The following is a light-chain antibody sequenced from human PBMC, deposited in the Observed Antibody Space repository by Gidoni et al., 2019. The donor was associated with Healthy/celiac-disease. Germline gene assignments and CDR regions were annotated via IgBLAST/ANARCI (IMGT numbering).Light chain of an antibody. J-gene: IGKJ1*01. CDR2: DSS. CDR3: QQRSNWPQT. V-gene: IGKV3-11*01. Sequence: PPTLSLPPGEGPNIACRDSQGVSSYLAWYLQKPCQAPRLLICDSSSRATGRPGMFSGSGSGTYFTLTISSLSPEDFAVYYCQQRSNWPQTFGQGTKVEIK. CDR1: QGVSSY.